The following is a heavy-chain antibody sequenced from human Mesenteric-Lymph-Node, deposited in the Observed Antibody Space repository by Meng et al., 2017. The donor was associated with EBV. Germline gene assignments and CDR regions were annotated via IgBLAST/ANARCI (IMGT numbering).Heavy chain of an antibody. V-gene: IGHV3-23*01. CDR1: GLIFSRYS. CDR3: STNYGLFDY. D-gene: IGHD4-17*01. Sequence: GRLLGSGGVLEESGGSRIPSCVASGLIFSRYSMAWVRQAPGKGLEWVESISATGSITDYADSVKGRFAISRENSNNTLYLQMKSLRAADTAVYYCSTNYGLFDYWGQGTLVTVSS. J-gene: IGHJ4*02. CDR2: ISATGSIT.